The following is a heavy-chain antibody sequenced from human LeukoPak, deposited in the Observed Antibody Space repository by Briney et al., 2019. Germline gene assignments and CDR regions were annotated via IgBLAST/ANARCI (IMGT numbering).Heavy chain of an antibody. CDR2: LNHSGSN. V-gene: IGHV4-34*01. CDR3: ARQFYSSSWYFDL. Sequence: SETLSLTCAVEGGSFSGFYWSWIRHPPGKGREWIGELNHSGSNNYNPFLKSRVTISVDTSKYQFSLKLSSVTAADTAVYYCARQFYSSSWYFDLWGRGTLVTVSS. J-gene: IGHJ2*01. CDR1: GGSFSGFY. D-gene: IGHD6-13*01.